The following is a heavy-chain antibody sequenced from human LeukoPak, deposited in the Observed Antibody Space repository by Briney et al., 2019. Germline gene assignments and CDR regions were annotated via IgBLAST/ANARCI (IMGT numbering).Heavy chain of an antibody. CDR2: IYPGDSDT. Sequence: GESLKISCKGSGYSFTTYWIGWVRQMPGKGLEWMGIIYPGDSDTRYSPSFQGQVTISADKSISTAYLQWSSLKASDTAMYYCARYCSGGSCYSWFSPRKKGAFDIWGQGTMVTVSS. V-gene: IGHV5-51*01. CDR3: ARYCSGGSCYSWFSPRKKGAFDI. CDR1: GYSFTTYW. J-gene: IGHJ3*02. D-gene: IGHD2-15*01.